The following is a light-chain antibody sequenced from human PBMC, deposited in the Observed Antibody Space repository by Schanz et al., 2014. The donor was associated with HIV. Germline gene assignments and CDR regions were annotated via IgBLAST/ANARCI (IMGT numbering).Light chain of an antibody. J-gene: IGLJ3*02. CDR2: DVS. CDR3: FSYAGSSTGM. CDR1: SSDVGGYDY. Sequence: HSALTQPASVSGSPGQSITISCTGDSSDVGGYDYVSWYQQHPGKAPKLMIYDVSDRPSGVSNRFSGSKSGNTASLTISGLQTEDESDYYCFSYAGSSTGMFGGGTKLTVL. V-gene: IGLV2-14*03.